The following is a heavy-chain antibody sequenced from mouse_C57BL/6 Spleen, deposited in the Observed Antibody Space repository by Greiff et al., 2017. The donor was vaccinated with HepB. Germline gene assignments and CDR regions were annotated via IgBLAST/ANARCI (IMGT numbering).Heavy chain of an antibody. Sequence: EVKLQESGPGLVKPSQSLSLTCSVTGYSITSGYYWNWIRQFPGNKLEWMGYISYDGSNNYNPSLKNRISITRDTSKNQFFLKLNSVTTEDTATYYCARGLYDGYYFDYWGQGTTLTVSS. J-gene: IGHJ2*01. V-gene: IGHV3-6*01. CDR3: ARGLYDGYYFDY. D-gene: IGHD2-3*01. CDR1: GYSITSGYY. CDR2: ISYDGSN.